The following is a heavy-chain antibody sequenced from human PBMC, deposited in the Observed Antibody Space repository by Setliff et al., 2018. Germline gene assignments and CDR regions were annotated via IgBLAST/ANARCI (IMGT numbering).Heavy chain of an antibody. CDR3: ARVPGGRFDY. V-gene: IGHV4-38-2*01. CDR1: GYSISSGYY. Sequence: SETLSLTCAVSGYSISSGYYWGWIRQPPGKGLEWIGSIYHSGSTYYNPSLKSRVTISVDTSKNQFSLKLSSVTAADTAVYYCARVPGGRFDYGGQGTLVTVSS. CDR2: IYHSGST. J-gene: IGHJ4*02. D-gene: IGHD1-26*01.